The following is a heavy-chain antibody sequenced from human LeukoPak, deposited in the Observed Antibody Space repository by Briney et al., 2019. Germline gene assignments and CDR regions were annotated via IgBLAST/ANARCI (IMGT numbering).Heavy chain of an antibody. D-gene: IGHD3-9*01. CDR2: ISGSGGST. CDR3: AKGGIERYFDWLLFGYFDY. CDR1: GFTFSSYA. V-gene: IGHV3-23*01. Sequence: PGGSLRLSCAASGFTFSSYAMSWVRQAPGKGLEWVSAISGSGGSTYYADSVKGRFTISRDNSKNTLYLQMNSLRAEDTAVYYCAKGGIERYFDWLLFGYFDYWGQGTLVTVSS. J-gene: IGHJ4*02.